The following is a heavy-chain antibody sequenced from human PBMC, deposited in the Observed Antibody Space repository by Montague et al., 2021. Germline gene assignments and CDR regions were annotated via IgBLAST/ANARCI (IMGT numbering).Heavy chain of an antibody. CDR2: IYYRGNS. Sequence: SETLSLTCTVSGASITGNIYYWGWIRQSPGKGLEWIGSIYYRGNSFYQPSLKSRITMAVDTSKNQFSLKLSSVTAADTAIYYCARVFSSWYVGWFDPWGQGTLVTVSS. CDR3: ARVFSSWYVGWFDP. V-gene: IGHV4-39*07. D-gene: IGHD6-13*01. J-gene: IGHJ5*02. CDR1: GASITGNIYY.